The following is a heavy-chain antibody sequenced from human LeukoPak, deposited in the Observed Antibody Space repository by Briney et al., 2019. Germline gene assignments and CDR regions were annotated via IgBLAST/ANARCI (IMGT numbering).Heavy chain of an antibody. Sequence: PGGSLRLSCAASGFTFSDYYMSWIRQAPGKGLEWVSYISSSGSTIYYADSVKGRFTISRDNAKNSLYLQMNSLRAEDTAVYYCAGPPLWFGELFSDYWGQGTLVTVSS. CDR1: GFTFSDYY. CDR3: AGPPLWFGELFSDY. V-gene: IGHV3-11*01. J-gene: IGHJ4*02. CDR2: ISSSGSTI. D-gene: IGHD3-10*01.